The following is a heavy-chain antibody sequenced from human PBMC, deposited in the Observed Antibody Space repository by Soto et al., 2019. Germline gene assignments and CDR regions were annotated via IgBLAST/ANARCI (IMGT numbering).Heavy chain of an antibody. V-gene: IGHV3-23*01. D-gene: IGHD3-22*01. Sequence: EVQLLESGGGLVQPGGSLRLSCAASGLTFSSYAMSWVRQAPGKGLEWVSAISGSGGSTYYADSVKGRFTISRDNSKNKLYLQMNSLRAEDTAVYYCAKGGPYYYDSSGYYDYWGQGTLVTVSS. CDR3: AKGGPYYYDSSGYYDY. CDR1: GLTFSSYA. J-gene: IGHJ4*02. CDR2: ISGSGGST.